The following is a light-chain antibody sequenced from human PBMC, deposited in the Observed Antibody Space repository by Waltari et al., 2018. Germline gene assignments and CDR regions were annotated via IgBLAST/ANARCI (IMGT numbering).Light chain of an antibody. CDR2: GNT. CDR3: QSYDSSLSGSA. V-gene: IGLV1-40*01. J-gene: IGLJ2*01. CDR1: SSNFGAAYD. Sequence: SVLTHPPSVSGAPGPRVTISCHGSSSNFGAAYDVQWYQHPPGTAPKLLIYGNTNRTSGVPDRFSGSKSGTSASLAITGLQSEDEADYYCQSYDSSLSGSAFGGGTKLTVL.